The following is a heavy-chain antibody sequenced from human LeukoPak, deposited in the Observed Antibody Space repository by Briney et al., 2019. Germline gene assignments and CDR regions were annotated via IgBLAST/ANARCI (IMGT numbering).Heavy chain of an antibody. CDR2: IWYDGSNK. V-gene: IGHV3-33*01. Sequence: GGSLRLSCAASGFTFSSYGMHWVRQAPGKGLEWVAVIWYDGSNKYYADSVEGRFTISRDNSKNTLYLQMNSLRAEDTAVYYCAHGGRDSSSWTFDYWGQGTLVTVSS. J-gene: IGHJ4*02. CDR1: GFTFSSYG. CDR3: AHGGRDSSSWTFDY. D-gene: IGHD6-13*01.